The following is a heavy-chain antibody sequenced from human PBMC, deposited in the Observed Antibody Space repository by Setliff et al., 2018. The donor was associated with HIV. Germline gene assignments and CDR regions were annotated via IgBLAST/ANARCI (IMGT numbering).Heavy chain of an antibody. J-gene: IGHJ4*02. D-gene: IGHD3-16*01. Sequence: SETLSLTCNVSGVSISDFYWSWIRQPPGKGLEWIGYIYHSGSTLYNPSLKSRVTISVDRSKNQFSLKLTSVTAADTAVYYCARTPSRGGFDYWGQGTLVTVSS. V-gene: IGHV4-59*12. CDR3: ARTPSRGGFDY. CDR2: IYHSGST. CDR1: GVSISDFY.